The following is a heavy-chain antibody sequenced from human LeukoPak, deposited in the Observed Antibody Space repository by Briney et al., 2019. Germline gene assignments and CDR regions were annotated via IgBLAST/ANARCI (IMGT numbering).Heavy chain of an antibody. CDR2: INPNSGGT. Sequence: ASVKVSCKASGYTFTGYYMHWVRQAPGQGLEWMGWINPNSGGTNYAQKFQGRVTMTRDTSISTAYVELSRLRSDDTAVYYCARDYYDSNNYYYFDSWGQGTLVTVSS. V-gene: IGHV1-2*02. D-gene: IGHD3-22*01. CDR1: GYTFTGYY. CDR3: ARDYYDSNNYYYFDS. J-gene: IGHJ4*02.